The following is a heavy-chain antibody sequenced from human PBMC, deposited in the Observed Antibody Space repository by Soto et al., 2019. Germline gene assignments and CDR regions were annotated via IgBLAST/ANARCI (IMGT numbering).Heavy chain of an antibody. CDR2: IWYDGSKN. CDR1: GFTFSSFG. D-gene: IGHD4-17*01. J-gene: IGHJ4*02. V-gene: IGHV3-33*01. CDR3: GRGDYGDYGVIPG. Sequence: QVQLVESGGGVVQPGRSLRLSCAASGFTFSSFGMHWVRQAPGKGLEWVAVIWYDGSKNLYADSVKGRFTISRDDSSNTLFLHMSSLRLEDTAMYYCGRGDYGDYGVIPGWGQGTLVTVSS.